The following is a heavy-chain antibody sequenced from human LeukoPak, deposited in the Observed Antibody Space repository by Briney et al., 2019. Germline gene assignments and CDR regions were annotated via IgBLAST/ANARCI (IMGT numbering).Heavy chain of an antibody. Sequence: GGSLRLSCAASGFTFSSYGMQWVRQAPGKGLGWVAVISYDRSNKYYADCVKDRFTISRDNSKSTLSQRMNSVRAEDTAVYYCGNLPTRVTSFDYWGQGTLVTVSS. CDR2: ISYDRSNK. CDR1: GFTFSSYG. V-gene: IGHV3-30*18. J-gene: IGHJ4*02. CDR3: GNLPTRVTSFDY. D-gene: IGHD2-21*02.